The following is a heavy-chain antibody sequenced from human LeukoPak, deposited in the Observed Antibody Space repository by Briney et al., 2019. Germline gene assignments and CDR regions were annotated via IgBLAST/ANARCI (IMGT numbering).Heavy chain of an antibody. V-gene: IGHV3-48*04. Sequence: GGSLRLSRAASGFTFSSYGMHWVRQAPGKGLEWISYISRRSSTIYYADSVKGRFTISRDNAKNSLYLQMNSLRAEDTAVYYCARDGYYDSSGYYYGAAFDIWGQGTMVTVSS. D-gene: IGHD3-22*01. J-gene: IGHJ3*02. CDR2: ISRRSSTI. CDR1: GFTFSSYG. CDR3: ARDGYYDSSGYYYGAAFDI.